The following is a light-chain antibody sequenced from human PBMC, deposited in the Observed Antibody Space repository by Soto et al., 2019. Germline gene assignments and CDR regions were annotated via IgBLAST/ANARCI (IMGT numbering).Light chain of an antibody. V-gene: IGKV1-5*03. CDR1: QTISSW. CDR2: KAS. Sequence: IHMTHSPSTLSASLGDRVTITFRAIQTISSWFAWYQQPPGQSPKLLIYKASSLESAVPSRFSGSGSGTELTLTISGLQPDDFATYYCQQYNSYPITFGQGTRLEIK. J-gene: IGKJ5*01. CDR3: QQYNSYPIT.